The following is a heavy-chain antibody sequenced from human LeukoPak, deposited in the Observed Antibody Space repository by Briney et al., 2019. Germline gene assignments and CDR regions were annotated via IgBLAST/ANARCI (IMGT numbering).Heavy chain of an antibody. V-gene: IGHV3-53*04. CDR2: IYSGGST. J-gene: IGHJ4*02. CDR3: ARGSVAVVPDY. D-gene: IGHD6-19*01. CDR1: GFTVRSNY. Sequence: GGSLRLSCAASGFTVRSNYMSWVRQAPGKGLEWVSVIYSGGSTYYADSVKGRFIISRNNSKNTLYLQMNSLRAEDTAVDYCARGSVAVVPDYWGQGTLVTVSS.